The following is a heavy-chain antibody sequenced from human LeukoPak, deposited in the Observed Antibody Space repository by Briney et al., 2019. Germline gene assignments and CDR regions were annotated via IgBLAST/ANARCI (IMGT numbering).Heavy chain of an antibody. CDR2: ISSSSSYI. V-gene: IGHV3-21*01. Sequence: GGSLRLSCAASGFTFSSYSMNWVRQAPGKGLEWVSSISSSSSYIYYADSVKGRFTISRDNAKNSLYLQMNSLRAEDTAVYYCARDSSELWLRDLSRYYYYMDVWGKGTTVTVSS. D-gene: IGHD5-18*01. CDR1: GFTFSSYS. CDR3: ARDSSELWLRDLSRYYYYMDV. J-gene: IGHJ6*03.